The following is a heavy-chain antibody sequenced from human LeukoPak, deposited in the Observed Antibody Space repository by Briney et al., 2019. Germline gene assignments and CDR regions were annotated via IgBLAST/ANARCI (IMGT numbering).Heavy chain of an antibody. CDR2: ISYDGSNK. J-gene: IGHJ4*02. CDR3: ARGDYDILTGYPIPLDY. CDR1: GFTSSSYA. D-gene: IGHD3-9*01. Sequence: GRSLRLSCAASGFTSSSYAMHWVRQAPGKGLEWVAVISYDGSNKYYAGSVKGRFTISRDNSKNTLYLQMNSLRAEDTAVYYCARGDYDILTGYPIPLDYWGQGTLVTVSS. V-gene: IGHV3-30*04.